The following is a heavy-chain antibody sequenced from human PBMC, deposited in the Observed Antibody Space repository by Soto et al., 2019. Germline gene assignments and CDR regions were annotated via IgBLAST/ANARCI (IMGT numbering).Heavy chain of an antibody. CDR2: VWYDGSTK. Sequence: QVQLVESGGGVVQPGRSLRLSYAASGFSFNDHAMHWVRQAPGKGLEWVAVVWYDGSTKYYADSVKGRFTTSRGNSKDTVSLQMNSLRVEDTAVYYCARGRDYGDSMDYWGQGTLVTVSS. J-gene: IGHJ4*02. CDR3: ARGRDYGDSMDY. D-gene: IGHD4-17*01. CDR1: GFSFNDHA. V-gene: IGHV3-33*01.